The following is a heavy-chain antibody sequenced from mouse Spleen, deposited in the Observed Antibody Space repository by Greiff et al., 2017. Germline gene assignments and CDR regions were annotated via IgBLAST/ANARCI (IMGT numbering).Heavy chain of an antibody. D-gene: IGHD2-13*01. CDR2: IHPNSGST. Sequence: QVQLQQPGAELVKPGASVKLSCKASGYTFTSYWMHWVKQRPGQGLEWIGMIHPNSGSTNYNEKFKSKATLTVDKSSSTAYMQLSSLTSEDSAVYYCAREVHGEEYAMDYWGQGTSVTVSS. CDR1: GYTFTSYW. CDR3: AREVHGEEYAMDY. V-gene: IGHV1-64*01. J-gene: IGHJ4*01.